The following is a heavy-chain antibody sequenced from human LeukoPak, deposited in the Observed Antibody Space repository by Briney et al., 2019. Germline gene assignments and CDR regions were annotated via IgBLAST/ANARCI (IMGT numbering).Heavy chain of an antibody. D-gene: IGHD3-10*01. CDR2: IIPIFGTA. Sequence: GASVKVSCKASGGTFSSYAIGWVRQAPGQGLEWMGGIIPIFGTANYAQKFQGRVTITADESTSTAYMELSSLRSEDTAVYYCARLAVHYYGSGSYRRDSDYWGQGTLVTVSS. CDR3: ARLAVHYYGSGSYRRDSDY. J-gene: IGHJ4*02. V-gene: IGHV1-69*13. CDR1: GGTFSSYA.